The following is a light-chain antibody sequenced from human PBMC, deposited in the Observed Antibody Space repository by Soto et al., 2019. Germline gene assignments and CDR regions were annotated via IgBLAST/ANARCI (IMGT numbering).Light chain of an antibody. V-gene: IGLV1-51*01. CDR2: DNN. Sequence: QSVLTQPPSVSAAPGQKVTISCSGSSSNIGNNYVSWYQQLPGTAPKLLIYDNNKRPSGIPDRLSGSKSGTSATLGITGLQTGDEADYFCGTWDNSLSAYVFGTGTKLTVL. CDR1: SSNIGNNY. CDR3: GTWDNSLSAYV. J-gene: IGLJ1*01.